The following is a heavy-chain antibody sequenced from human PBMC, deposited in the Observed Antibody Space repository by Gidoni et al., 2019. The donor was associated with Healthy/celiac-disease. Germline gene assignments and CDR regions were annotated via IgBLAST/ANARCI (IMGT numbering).Heavy chain of an antibody. D-gene: IGHD3-22*01. J-gene: IGHJ4*02. CDR1: GGPFSSYA. CDR3: ATSDYYDSSGYYAGY. CDR2: IIPIFGTA. V-gene: IGHV1-69*06. Sequence: QVQLVQSGAEVQKPGSSVQVSCKASGGPFSSYAISWVRQAPGQGLAWMGGIIPIFGTANYAQKFQGRVTITADKSTSTAYMELSSLRSEDTAVYYCATSDYYDSSGYYAGYWGQGTLVTVSS.